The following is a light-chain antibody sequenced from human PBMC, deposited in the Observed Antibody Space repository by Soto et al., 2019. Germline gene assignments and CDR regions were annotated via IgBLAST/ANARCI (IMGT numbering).Light chain of an antibody. CDR1: QNINTW. CDR2: KAS. J-gene: IGKJ1*01. V-gene: IGKV1-5*03. Sequence: DIQMTQSPSSLSASVVDRVTITFRASQNINTWLAWYQQKPGKAPKLLILKASSLESGVPSRFSGSGSGTEFTLTISSLQPDDLATYYCQQYNSYSGTFGQGTKVDIK. CDR3: QQYNSYSGT.